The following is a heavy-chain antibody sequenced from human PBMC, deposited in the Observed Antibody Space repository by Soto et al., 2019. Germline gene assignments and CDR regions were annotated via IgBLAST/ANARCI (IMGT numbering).Heavy chain of an antibody. V-gene: IGHV1-18*04. Sequence: QVQLVQSGAEVKKPGASVKVSCKASGYTFTSYGISWVRQAPGQGLEWMGWISAYNGNTNYAQKLQGRVTMTTDTSTSTAYMELRSLRSDDTAVDYCARDPPRIAVAGTRAFDIWGQGTMVTVSS. J-gene: IGHJ3*02. CDR3: ARDPPRIAVAGTRAFDI. CDR2: ISAYNGNT. CDR1: GYTFTSYG. D-gene: IGHD6-19*01.